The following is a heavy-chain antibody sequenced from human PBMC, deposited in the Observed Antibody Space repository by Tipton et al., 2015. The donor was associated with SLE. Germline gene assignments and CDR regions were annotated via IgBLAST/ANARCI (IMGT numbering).Heavy chain of an antibody. D-gene: IGHD3-10*01. CDR1: GGSISSSSYY. CDR2: IYYSGST. CDR3: ARGPRYYGSGSYYTPFDS. J-gene: IGHJ4*01. V-gene: IGHV4-39*07. Sequence: TLSLTCTVSGGSISSSSYYWGWIRQPPGKGLEWIGNIYYSGSTYYNPSLKSRVTISVDTSKNQFSLKLSSVTAADTAVYYCARGPRYYGSGSYYTPFDSWGHGTLVTVSS.